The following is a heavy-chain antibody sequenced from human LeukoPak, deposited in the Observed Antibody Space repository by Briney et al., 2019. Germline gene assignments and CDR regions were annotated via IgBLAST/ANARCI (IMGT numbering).Heavy chain of an antibody. CDR1: GFTFSTHG. D-gene: IGHD3-22*01. V-gene: IGHV3-30*02. Sequence: SGGSLRLSCAASGFTFSTHGMYWVRQAPGKGLEWVAFIRFDGSNEYYADSVKDRFTISRDNSKNTLYLQMNSLRGEDTAVYYCAKDPRYYDSSGVAYWGQGTLVTVSS. CDR2: IRFDGSNE. J-gene: IGHJ4*02. CDR3: AKDPRYYDSSGVAY.